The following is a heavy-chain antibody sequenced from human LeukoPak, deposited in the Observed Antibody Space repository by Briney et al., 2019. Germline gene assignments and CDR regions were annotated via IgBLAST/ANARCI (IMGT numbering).Heavy chain of an antibody. CDR3: AKEAWFGELPSYFDY. V-gene: IGHV3-23*01. CDR2: ISSSGGST. J-gene: IGHJ4*02. Sequence: GGSLRLSCAASGFTFSNYAMSWVRQAPGKGLEWVSSISSSGGSTYYADSVKGRFTISRDNSKNTLYLQMNSLRAEDTAVYYCAKEAWFGELPSYFDYWGQGTLVTVSS. CDR1: GFTFSNYA. D-gene: IGHD3-10*01.